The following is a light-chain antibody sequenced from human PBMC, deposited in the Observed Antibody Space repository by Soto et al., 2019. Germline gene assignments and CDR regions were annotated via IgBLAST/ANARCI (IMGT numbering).Light chain of an antibody. CDR2: DAS. CDR3: QQYGSSPSIT. V-gene: IGKV3D-20*01. CDR1: RIVSSN. J-gene: IGKJ5*01. Sequence: EIVMTQSPATLSVSPGERTTLSCRARRIVSSNLAWYQQKPGLAPRLLIYDASSRATGIPDRFSGSGSGTDFTLTISRLEPEDFAVYYCQQYGSSPSITFGQGTRLEI.